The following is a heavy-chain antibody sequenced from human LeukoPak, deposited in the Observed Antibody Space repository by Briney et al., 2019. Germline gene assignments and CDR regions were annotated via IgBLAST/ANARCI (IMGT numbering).Heavy chain of an antibody. J-gene: IGHJ5*02. CDR3: AREYCSSTSCYRYSVWFDP. CDR1: GYTFTGYY. Sequence: ASVKVSCKASGYTFTGYYMHWVRQAPGQGLEWMGRNNPNSGGTNYAQKFQGRVTMTGDTSISTAYMELSRLRSDDTAVYYCAREYCSSTSCYRYSVWFDPWGQGTLVTVSS. CDR2: NNPNSGGT. D-gene: IGHD2-2*02. V-gene: IGHV1-2*06.